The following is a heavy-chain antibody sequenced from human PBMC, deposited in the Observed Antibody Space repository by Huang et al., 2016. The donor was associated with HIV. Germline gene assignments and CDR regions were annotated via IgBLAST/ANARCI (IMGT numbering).Heavy chain of an antibody. J-gene: IGHJ6*03. D-gene: IGHD3-3*01. CDR3: ARLPTPSYYDTWSLSPVEEDFFYFNMDL. CDR1: GASFTTSF. V-gene: IGHV4-34*02. CDR2: RKPGGPS. Sequence: QVRLEQWGEGVVKPSDTLSLTCAVYGASFTTSFWSWIRQSPVKGLQWIGERKPGGPSNYNPVFHIRVIMSVDTPKNQFSLSLRDRTAADAAIYYCARLPTPSYYDTWSLSPVEEDFFYFNMDLWGQGTPVIVSS.